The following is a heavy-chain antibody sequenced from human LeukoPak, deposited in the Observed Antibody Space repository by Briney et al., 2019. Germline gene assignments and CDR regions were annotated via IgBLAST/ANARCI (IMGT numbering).Heavy chain of an antibody. CDR1: GFTFSSYS. V-gene: IGHV3-21*01. Sequence: GGSLRLSCAASGFTFSSYSMNWVRQAPGKGLEWVSSISSTSGYIYYADSVKGRFTISRDNAKNSLYLQMNSLRAEDTAVYYCARDSGYDSGYFDYWGQGTLVTVSS. CDR2: ISSTSGYI. D-gene: IGHD5-12*01. J-gene: IGHJ4*02. CDR3: ARDSGYDSGYFDY.